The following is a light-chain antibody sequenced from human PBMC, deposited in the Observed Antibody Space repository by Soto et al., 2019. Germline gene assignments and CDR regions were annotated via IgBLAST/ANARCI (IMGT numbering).Light chain of an antibody. J-gene: IGKJ2*01. V-gene: IGKV3-15*01. Sequence: DIVMTQSPATLSASPGERATLSCRASQSVRHNLAWYQQKPGQAPRLLIYGASTRATDIPARFSGSGSGTEFTLTISSLQSEDFAVYYCQQSNNWPYTFGQGTKVDIK. CDR2: GAS. CDR3: QQSNNWPYT. CDR1: QSVRHN.